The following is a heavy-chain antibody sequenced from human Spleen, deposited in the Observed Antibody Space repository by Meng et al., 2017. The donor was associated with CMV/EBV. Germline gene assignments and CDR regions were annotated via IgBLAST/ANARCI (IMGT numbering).Heavy chain of an antibody. Sequence: SVKVSCKASGGTFSSYAFSWVRQAPGQGLEWMGGIIPIFGTANYAQKFQGRVTITTDESTSTAYMELSSLRPEDTAVYYCASYYYDSSGYYFPHNWFDPWGQGTLVTVSS. CDR3: ASYYYDSSGYYFPHNWFDP. CDR2: IIPIFGTA. D-gene: IGHD3-22*01. J-gene: IGHJ5*02. CDR1: GGTFSSYA. V-gene: IGHV1-69*05.